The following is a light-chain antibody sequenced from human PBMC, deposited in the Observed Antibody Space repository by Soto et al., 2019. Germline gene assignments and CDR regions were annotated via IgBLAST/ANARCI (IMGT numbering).Light chain of an antibody. CDR1: ETVSGSY. CDR2: GTY. J-gene: IGKJ1*01. CDR3: QQYGSSRT. V-gene: IGKV3-20*01. Sequence: EIVWTQSPGTLSLSPGERATLSCRASETVSGSYLAWYKQKPGQAPRLLIYGTYNRATGIPDRFSGSGSGTDFTLTIRRLEPEDFAVYYCQQYGSSRTFGQGTKVDIK.